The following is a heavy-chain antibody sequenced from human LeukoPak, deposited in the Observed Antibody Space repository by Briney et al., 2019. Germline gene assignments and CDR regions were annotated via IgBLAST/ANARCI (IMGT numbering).Heavy chain of an antibody. CDR1: GFTFSNYF. CDR3: AREGFYGSGRGADFDY. Sequence: GGSLRVSRAASGFTFSNYFMNWVRQAPGKGLEWVSYISSSSNIIYYADSVKGRFIISRDNAKNSLFLQMNSLRDEDTAVYYCAREGFYGSGRGADFDYWGQGTMVTDSS. CDR2: ISSSSNII. J-gene: IGHJ4*02. D-gene: IGHD3-10*01. V-gene: IGHV3-48*02.